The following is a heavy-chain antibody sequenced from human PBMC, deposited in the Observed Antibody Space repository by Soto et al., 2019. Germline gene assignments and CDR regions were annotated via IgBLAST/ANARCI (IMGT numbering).Heavy chain of an antibody. CDR3: ARSRTPAAMIYYYYYMDV. D-gene: IGHD2-2*01. V-gene: IGHV4-39*01. J-gene: IGHJ6*03. Sequence: QLQLQESGPGLVKPSETLSLTCTVSGGSISSSSYYWGWIRQPPGKGLEWIGSIYYSGSTYYNPSRKSRVTISVDTAKNQFSLKLSSVTAADTAVYYCARSRTPAAMIYYYYYMDVWGKGTTVTVSS. CDR1: GGSISSSSYY. CDR2: IYYSGST.